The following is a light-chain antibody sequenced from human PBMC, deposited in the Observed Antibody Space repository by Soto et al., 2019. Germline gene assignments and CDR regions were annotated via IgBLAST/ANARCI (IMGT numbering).Light chain of an antibody. CDR3: QQAYNFPFT. CDR2: TAS. J-gene: IGKJ3*01. V-gene: IGKV1-39*01. Sequence: DIRMAQSPSSLSASVGDTVTITCRASQSISSHLNWYQQKPGKAPNLLMYTASNLQTGVPSRFSGSGSGTDFALTITSLQAEDFATYHCQQAYNFPFTFGPGTKVDIK. CDR1: QSISSH.